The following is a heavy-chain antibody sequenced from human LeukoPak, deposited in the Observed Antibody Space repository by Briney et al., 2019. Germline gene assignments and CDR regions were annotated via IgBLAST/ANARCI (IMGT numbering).Heavy chain of an antibody. J-gene: IGHJ5*02. D-gene: IGHD2-2*01. CDR1: GYTFTGYY. CDR2: INPNSGGT. Sequence: ASVKVSCKASGYTFTGYYMHWVRQAPGQGLEWMGWINPNSGGTNYAQKFQGRVTMTRDTSISTAYMELSRLRSDDTAVYYCARDRGGYCSSTSCYFDWFDPWGQGTLVTVSS. CDR3: ARDRGGYCSSTSCYFDWFDP. V-gene: IGHV1-2*02.